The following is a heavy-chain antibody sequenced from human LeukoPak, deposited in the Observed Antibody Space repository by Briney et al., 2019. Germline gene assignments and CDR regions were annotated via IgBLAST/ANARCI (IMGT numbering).Heavy chain of an antibody. J-gene: IGHJ3*02. CDR1: GGSISSYY. V-gene: IGHV4-59*01. CDR3: ARRKSGSFDAFDI. D-gene: IGHD1-26*01. CDR2: IYYSGST. Sequence: PSETLSLTCTVSGGSISSYYWSWIRQPPGKGLEWIGYIYYSGSTNYNPSLKSRVTILVDTSKNQFSLKLSSVTAADTAVYYCARRKSGSFDAFDIWGQGTMVTVS.